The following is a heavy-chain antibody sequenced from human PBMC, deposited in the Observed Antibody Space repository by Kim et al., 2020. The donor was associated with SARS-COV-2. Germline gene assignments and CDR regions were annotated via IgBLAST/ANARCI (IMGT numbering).Heavy chain of an antibody. Sequence: SETLSLTCTVSGGSISSSSYYWGWIRQPPGKGLEWIGSIYYSGSTYYNPSLKSRVTISVDTSKNQFSLKLSSVTAADTAVYYCARFKKSLMRHYSGSYHRNAFDIWGQGTMVTVSS. CDR3: ARFKKSLMRHYSGSYHRNAFDI. CDR2: IYYSGST. D-gene: IGHD1-26*01. J-gene: IGHJ3*02. V-gene: IGHV4-39*07. CDR1: GGSISSSSYY.